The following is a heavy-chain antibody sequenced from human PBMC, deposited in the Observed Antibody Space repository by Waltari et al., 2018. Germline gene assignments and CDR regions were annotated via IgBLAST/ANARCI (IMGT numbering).Heavy chain of an antibody. CDR2: IYGGSGST. CDR3: ARWGITVPFDY. Sequence: QVQLQESGPGLVKPSETLSLTCAVSGYSISSDYGWGWIRQPPGKGLEWIGQIYGGSGSTYDNPSLKSRVTVSKDTSKNQFSLKLSSVTAADTAVYYCARWGITVPFDYWGQGVLVTVSS. V-gene: IGHV4-38-2*01. J-gene: IGHJ4*02. D-gene: IGHD3-16*01. CDR1: GYSISSDYG.